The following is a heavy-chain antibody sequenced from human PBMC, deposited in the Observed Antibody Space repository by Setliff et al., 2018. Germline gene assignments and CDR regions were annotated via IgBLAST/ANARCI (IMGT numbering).Heavy chain of an antibody. CDR1: RFTFSNYA. Sequence: GGSLRLSCAASRFTFSNYAMSWVRQAPGKGLEWVSAISASGRTTYSADSVKGRFTISRDNSKNTLYLQMNSLRAEDTAVYYCAKDMGAVDYWGQGTLVTVSS. V-gene: IGHV3-23*01. D-gene: IGHD1-26*01. CDR3: AKDMGAVDY. J-gene: IGHJ4*02. CDR2: ISASGRTT.